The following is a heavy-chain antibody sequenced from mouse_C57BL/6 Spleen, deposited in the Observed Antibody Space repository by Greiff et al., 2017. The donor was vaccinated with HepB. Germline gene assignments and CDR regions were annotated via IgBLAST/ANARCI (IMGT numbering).Heavy chain of an antibody. Sequence: QVQLQQSGAELAKPGASVKLSCKASGYTFTSYWMHWVKQRPGQGLEWIGYINPSSGYTKYNQKFKDKATVTADKSSSTAYMQLSSLTYEDSAVYYCARSSYGSIRDYFDYWGQGTTLTVSS. J-gene: IGHJ2*01. CDR3: ARSSYGSIRDYFDY. D-gene: IGHD1-1*01. CDR1: GYTFTSYW. CDR2: INPSSGYT. V-gene: IGHV1-7*01.